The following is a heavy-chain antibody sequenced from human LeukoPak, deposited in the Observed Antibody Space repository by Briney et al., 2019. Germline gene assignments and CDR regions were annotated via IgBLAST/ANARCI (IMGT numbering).Heavy chain of an antibody. Sequence: SETLCLTCTVSGGSTSSDYWSWIRQSPGKGLEWVGYVYNSGDTGKNPSLKSRVTILLDTSKNQCSLKLTSVSAADTAVYYCARIKLGAYFDLWGRGTLVTVSS. J-gene: IGHJ2*01. V-gene: IGHV4-59*08. CDR3: ARIKLGAYFDL. CDR2: VYNSGDT. CDR1: GGSTSSDY. D-gene: IGHD3-16*01.